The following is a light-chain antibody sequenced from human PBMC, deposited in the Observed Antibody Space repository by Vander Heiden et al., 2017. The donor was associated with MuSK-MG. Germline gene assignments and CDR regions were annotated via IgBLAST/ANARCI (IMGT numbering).Light chain of an antibody. CDR3: LLTYTTPFT. J-gene: IGKJ3*01. CDR1: QNISSH. CDR2: GTS. V-gene: IGKV1-39*01. Sequence: DVQMTQSPSSLSAFAGDRVTFSCRASQNISSHLNWYQQKSGIAPKLLIYGTSLLQSGVSSRFSGSGSGTEFALSIARLQPEDIAIYYCLLTYTTPFTFGQGTRVDFK.